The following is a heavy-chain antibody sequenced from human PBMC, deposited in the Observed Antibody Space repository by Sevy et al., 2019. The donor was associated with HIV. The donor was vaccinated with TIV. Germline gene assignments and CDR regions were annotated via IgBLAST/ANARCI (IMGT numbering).Heavy chain of an antibody. V-gene: IGHV3-21*01. Sequence: GGSLRLSCAASGFTFSRYAMSWVRQAPGKGLEWVSSISSSSSYIYYADSVKGRFTISRDNAKNSLYLQMNSLRAEDTAVYYCANGYCSGGSCSYYYYGMDVWGQGTTVTVSS. CDR3: ANGYCSGGSCSYYYYGMDV. J-gene: IGHJ6*02. D-gene: IGHD2-15*01. CDR1: GFTFSRYA. CDR2: ISSSSSYI.